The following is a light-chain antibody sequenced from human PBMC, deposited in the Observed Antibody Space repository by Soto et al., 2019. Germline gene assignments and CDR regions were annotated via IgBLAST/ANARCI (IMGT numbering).Light chain of an antibody. Sequence: DIQVTQSPPTLSASVGDRVTITCRASQSISSWLAWYQQKPGKAPKLLIYKASSLESGVPSRFSGSGSGTEFTLTISSLQPEDFATYYCQQAASFPITFGQGTRLEIK. J-gene: IGKJ5*01. CDR2: KAS. CDR1: QSISSW. V-gene: IGKV1-5*03. CDR3: QQAASFPIT.